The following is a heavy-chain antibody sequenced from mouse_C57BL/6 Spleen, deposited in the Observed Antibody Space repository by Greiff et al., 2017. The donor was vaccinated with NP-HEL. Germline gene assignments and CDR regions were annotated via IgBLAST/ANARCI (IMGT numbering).Heavy chain of an antibody. CDR1: GFTFSDYG. CDR3: ARMSDYDGDYFDY. J-gene: IGHJ2*01. V-gene: IGHV5-17*01. CDR2: ISSGSSTI. D-gene: IGHD2-4*01. Sequence: EVKLLESGGGLVKPGGSLKLSCAASGFTFSDYGMHWVRQAPEKGLEWVAYISSGSSTIYYADTVKGRFTISRDNAKNTLFLQMTSLRSEDTAMYYGARMSDYDGDYFDYWGQGTTLTVSS.